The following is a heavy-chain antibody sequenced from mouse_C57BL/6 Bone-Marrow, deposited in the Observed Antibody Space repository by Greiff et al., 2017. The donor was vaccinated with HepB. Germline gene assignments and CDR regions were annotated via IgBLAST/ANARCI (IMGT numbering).Heavy chain of an antibody. CDR1: GFSLTSYG. J-gene: IGHJ4*01. Sequence: QVQLQQSGPGLVQPSQCLSITCTVSGFSLTSYGVHWVRQPPGKGLEWLGVIWSAGSTDFNAAFISRLSISKDNSKSQVFFKMNSLQADDTAIYYCAKSYYYGSSYENYYAMDYWGQPQSPSPQ. CDR2: IWSAGST. V-gene: IGHV2-4*01. CDR3: AKSYYYGSSYENYYAMDY. D-gene: IGHD1-1*01.